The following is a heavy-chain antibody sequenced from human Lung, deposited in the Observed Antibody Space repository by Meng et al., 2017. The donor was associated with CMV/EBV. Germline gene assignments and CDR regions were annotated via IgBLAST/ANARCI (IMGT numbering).Heavy chain of an antibody. Sequence: ASVKVSXKASGDTFTSYGFTWVRQAPGQGLEWVGWISAYNDNTNYAQRLQGRVSMTTDTTTSTAYMELRSLRSDDTAVYYCASKVEPYYYDRSGYLNWGQGTLVTFSS. D-gene: IGHD3-22*01. CDR2: ISAYNDNT. J-gene: IGHJ4*02. CDR1: GDTFTSYG. CDR3: ASKVEPYYYDRSGYLN. V-gene: IGHV1-18*01.